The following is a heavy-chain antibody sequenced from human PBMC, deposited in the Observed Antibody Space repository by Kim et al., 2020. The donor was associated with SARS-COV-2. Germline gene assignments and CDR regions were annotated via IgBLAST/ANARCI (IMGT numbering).Heavy chain of an antibody. J-gene: IGHJ4*02. CDR2: ISDSGGST. CDR3: AKNLVGAKALDY. CDR1: GFTFSSYA. V-gene: IGHV3-23*01. Sequence: GGSLRLSCAASGFTFSSYAMSWVRQAPGKGLEWVSAISDSGGSTYYADSVKGRFTISRDNSKNTLYLQMNSLRAEDTAVYYCAKNLVGAKALDYWGQGTLVTVSS. D-gene: IGHD1-26*01.